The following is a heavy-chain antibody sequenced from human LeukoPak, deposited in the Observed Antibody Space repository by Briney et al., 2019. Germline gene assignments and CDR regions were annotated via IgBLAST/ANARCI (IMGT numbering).Heavy chain of an antibody. V-gene: IGHV3-30*18. CDR3: AKDLRAFRGSGGPYVDN. D-gene: IGHD3-10*01. J-gene: IGHJ4*02. Sequence: GGSLRLSCAASGFTFSSYEMNWVRQAPGKGLEWVALISYDGSHKSYADSVKGRSTISRDTSRNTLFLQMSSLRTEDTAVYYCAKDLRAFRGSGGPYVDNWGQGTLVTVSS. CDR1: GFTFSSYE. CDR2: ISYDGSHK.